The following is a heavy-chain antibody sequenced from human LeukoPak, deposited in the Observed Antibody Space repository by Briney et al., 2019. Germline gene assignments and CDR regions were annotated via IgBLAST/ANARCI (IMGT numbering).Heavy chain of an antibody. D-gene: IGHD5-24*01. CDR2: VNPHTGGT. Sequence: GASVKVSCKASGYTFTGYYMHWVRQAPGQGLEWVGCVNPHTGGTNYAQKFLGAVTMTRDTSISTAYMELSRLTSNDTAVYYCARRDGYNLFDYWGQGTLVTVSS. V-gene: IGHV1-2*02. J-gene: IGHJ4*02. CDR3: ARRDGYNLFDY. CDR1: GYTFTGYY.